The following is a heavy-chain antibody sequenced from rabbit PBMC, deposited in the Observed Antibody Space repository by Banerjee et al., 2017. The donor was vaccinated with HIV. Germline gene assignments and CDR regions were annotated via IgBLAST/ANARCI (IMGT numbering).Heavy chain of an antibody. V-gene: IGHV1S45*01. CDR3: ARISGWGGDL. D-gene: IGHD4-1*01. CDR2: INTSSGNT. CDR1: GFSFTNKYV. J-gene: IGHJ4*01. Sequence: QEQLEESGGGLVKPEGSLTLTCTASGFSFTNKYVMCWVRQAPGKGLEWIACINTSSGNTVYANWAKGRFTFSSDNAQNTVDLQINSLTVADTATYFCARISGWGGDLWGPGTLVTVS.